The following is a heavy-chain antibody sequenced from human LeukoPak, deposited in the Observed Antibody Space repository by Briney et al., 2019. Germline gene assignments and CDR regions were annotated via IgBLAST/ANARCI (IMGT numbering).Heavy chain of an antibody. J-gene: IGHJ6*02. Sequence: GGSLRLSCAASGFTFSSYWMHWVRQAPGKGLMWVSQIKSDGSETSYADSVKGRFTISRDNARNTLYLQMNSLRPEDTAIYYCASGRVFYGLDVWGQGTTVTVSS. CDR3: ASGRVFYGLDV. CDR1: GFTFSSYW. CDR2: IKSDGSET. V-gene: IGHV3-74*01.